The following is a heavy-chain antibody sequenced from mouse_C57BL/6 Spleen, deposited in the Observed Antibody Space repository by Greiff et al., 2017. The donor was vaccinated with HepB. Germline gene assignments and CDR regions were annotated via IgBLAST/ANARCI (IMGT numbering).Heavy chain of an antibody. CDR3: ANYGSSLYWYFDV. CDR1: GFTFSDYG. J-gene: IGHJ1*03. Sequence: EVKLVESGGGLVKPGGSLKLSCAASGFTFSDYGMHWVRQAPEKGLEWVAYISSGSSTIYYADTVKGRFTISRDNAKNTLFLQMTSLRSEDTAMYYCANYGSSLYWYFDVWGTGTTVTVSS. V-gene: IGHV5-17*01. D-gene: IGHD1-1*01. CDR2: ISSGSSTI.